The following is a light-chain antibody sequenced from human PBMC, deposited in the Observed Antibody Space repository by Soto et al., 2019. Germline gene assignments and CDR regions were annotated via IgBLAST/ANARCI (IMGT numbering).Light chain of an antibody. V-gene: IGKV3-11*01. CDR1: QGVXSN. Sequence: TQSAATLSVSPGESATLSCRASQGVXSNLVWYQRKPGQAPRLLIXAESNRATVIPARFXGSGSGTDFTLNISSIDPEDFACSYCQQHSNLPPSTFGQGTRLEIK. J-gene: IGKJ5*01. CDR2: AES. CDR3: QQHSNLPPST.